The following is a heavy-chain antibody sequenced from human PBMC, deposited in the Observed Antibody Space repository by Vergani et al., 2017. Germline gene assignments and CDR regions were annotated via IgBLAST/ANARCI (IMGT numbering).Heavy chain of an antibody. J-gene: IGHJ4*02. D-gene: IGHD3-22*01. CDR2: IYYSGST. CDR1: GGSISSGGYY. V-gene: IGHV4-31*03. Sequence: QVQLQESGPGLVKPSQTLSLTCTVSGGSISSGGYYWSWIRQHPGKGLEWIGYIYYSGSTYYNPSLKSRVTISLDTSKNQFSLKLSSVTAADTAVYYCARYNFPNSHDDLVVIKGVFDYWGQGTLVTVSS. CDR3: ARYNFPNSHDDLVVIKGVFDY.